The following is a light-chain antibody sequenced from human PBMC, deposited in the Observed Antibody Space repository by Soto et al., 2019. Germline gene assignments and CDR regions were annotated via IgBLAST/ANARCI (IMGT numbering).Light chain of an antibody. CDR3: QQYNSYSLT. V-gene: IGKV1-5*03. Sequence: DIQMTQSPSTLSASVGDRVTITCRASQSISSWLAWYQQKPGKAPNLLIYKASSLESGGPSRFSGSGSGTEFTLTISSLQPDDFATYYCQQYNSYSLTVGGGTKVEIK. CDR2: KAS. J-gene: IGKJ4*01. CDR1: QSISSW.